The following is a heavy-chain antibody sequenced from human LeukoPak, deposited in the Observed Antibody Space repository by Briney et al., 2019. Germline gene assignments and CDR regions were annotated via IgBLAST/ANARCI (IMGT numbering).Heavy chain of an antibody. V-gene: IGHV3-21*01. CDR1: GFIFSTYN. D-gene: IGHD2-2*01. J-gene: IGHJ4*02. CDR2: ISSSSSYI. CDR3: ASADRSSTSGHLGYVDY. Sequence: VNRGGSLRLSSAASGFIFSTYNMNWVRQAPGKGLEWVSSISSSSSYIYYADSVKGRFTISRDNAKNSLYLQMNSLRAEDTAVYYRASADRSSTSGHLGYVDYWGQGTLVTVSS.